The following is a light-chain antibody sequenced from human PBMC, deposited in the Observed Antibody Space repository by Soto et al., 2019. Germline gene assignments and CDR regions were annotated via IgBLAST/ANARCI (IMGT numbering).Light chain of an antibody. CDR2: DAS. J-gene: IGKJ5*01. V-gene: IGKV3-20*01. Sequence: ENVLTQAPDTQYLSPGESTAIPCRASQNMRRNSLTWYQQKRGQAPRILIYDASSRATGIPDRFSGSGSGTDFTLPISSLEPEDFAVYYCQQYGDSSITFGQGTRLEMK. CDR1: QNMRRNS. CDR3: QQYGDSSIT.